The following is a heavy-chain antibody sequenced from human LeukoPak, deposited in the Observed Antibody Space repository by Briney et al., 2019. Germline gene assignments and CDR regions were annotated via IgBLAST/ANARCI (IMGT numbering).Heavy chain of an antibody. CDR1: GGSISSYH. Sequence: SETLSLTCTVSGGSISSYHWSWIRQPPGKGLEWIGYIYYSGSTNYNPSLKSRVTISVDTSKNQFSLKLSSVTAADTAVYYCAATMAVGGAFDIWGQGTMVTVSS. D-gene: IGHD4/OR15-4a*01. CDR2: IYYSGST. J-gene: IGHJ3*02. CDR3: AATMAVGGAFDI. V-gene: IGHV4-59*01.